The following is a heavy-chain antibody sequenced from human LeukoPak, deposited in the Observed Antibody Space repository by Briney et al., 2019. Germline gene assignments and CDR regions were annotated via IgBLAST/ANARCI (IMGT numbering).Heavy chain of an antibody. D-gene: IGHD3-10*01. CDR3: ARDYYGSGSYSYAFDI. Sequence: ASVKVSCKASGYTFTSYGISWVRQAPGQGLEWMGWISAYNGNTNYAQKLQGRVTMTTDTSTSTAYMELRSLRSDDTAVYYCARDYYGSGSYSYAFDIWGQGTMVTVSS. CDR2: ISAYNGNT. V-gene: IGHV1-18*01. J-gene: IGHJ3*02. CDR1: GYTFTSYG.